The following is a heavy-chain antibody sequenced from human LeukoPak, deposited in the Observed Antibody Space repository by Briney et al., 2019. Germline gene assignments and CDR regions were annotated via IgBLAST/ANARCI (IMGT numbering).Heavy chain of an antibody. CDR1: GGSISSYY. CDR3: ASIPIPYCSGGSCYSYYMDV. CDR2: IYYSGST. V-gene: IGHV4-59*01. D-gene: IGHD2-15*01. J-gene: IGHJ6*03. Sequence: PSETLSLTCTVSGGSISSYYWSWIRQPPGKGLEWIGYIYYSGSTNYNLSLKSRVTISVDTSKNQFSLKLSSVTAADTAVYYCASIPIPYCSGGSCYSYYMDVWGKGTTVTVSS.